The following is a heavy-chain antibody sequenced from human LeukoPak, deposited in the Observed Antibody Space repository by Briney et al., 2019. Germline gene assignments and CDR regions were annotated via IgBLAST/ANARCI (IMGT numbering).Heavy chain of an antibody. CDR3: AKNGFGYSSSWTYSFDY. V-gene: IGHV3-23*01. CDR2: ISGSGGST. J-gene: IGHJ4*02. Sequence: GGSLRLSCAASGFTFSSYAMSWVRQAPGKGVEWVSAISGSGGSTYYAASVKGRFTISIENSKNTLYLQMNSLRAEDTAVYYCAKNGFGYSSSWTYSFDYWGQGTLVTVSS. D-gene: IGHD6-13*01. CDR1: GFTFSSYA.